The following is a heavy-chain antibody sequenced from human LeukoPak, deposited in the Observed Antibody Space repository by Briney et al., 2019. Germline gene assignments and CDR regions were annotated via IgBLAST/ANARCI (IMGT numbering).Heavy chain of an antibody. CDR2: IYPSGST. CDR3: ARRDGDY. D-gene: IGHD5-24*01. V-gene: IGHV4-61*08. CDR1: GGSISSGDYY. J-gene: IGHJ4*02. Sequence: SETLSLTCTVSGGSISSGDYYWSWIRQPPGKGLEWIGYIYPSGSTNNNPSLKSRVTMSVDTSKNQLSLKLTSVTAADTAVYYCARRDGDYWGQGTLVTVSS.